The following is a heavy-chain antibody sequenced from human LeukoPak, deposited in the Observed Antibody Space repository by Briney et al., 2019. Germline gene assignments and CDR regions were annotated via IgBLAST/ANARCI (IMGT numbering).Heavy chain of an antibody. V-gene: IGHV1-2*06. Sequence: ASVTVSCKASGYTFTGYYMHWVRPTPGQGLERMGRINPNSGGTNYAQKFQGRVTMTRDTSISTAYMELSRLRSDDTAVYYCARDLLTAAGLGYYYYGMDVWGQGTTVTVSS. CDR3: ARDLLTAAGLGYYYYGMDV. CDR1: GYTFTGYY. D-gene: IGHD6-13*01. CDR2: INPNSGGT. J-gene: IGHJ6*02.